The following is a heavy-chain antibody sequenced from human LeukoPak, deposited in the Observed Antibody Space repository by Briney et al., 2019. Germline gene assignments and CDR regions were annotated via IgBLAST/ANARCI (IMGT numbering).Heavy chain of an antibody. CDR3: ARVRAGYSNYALFY. Sequence: GASVKVSCKASGYTFTSYGISWVRQAPGQGLEGMGWISAYNGDTNYAQKLQGRVTMTTDTSTSTAHMELRSLRSDDTAVYYCARVRAGYSNYALFYWGQGTLVTVSS. V-gene: IGHV1-18*01. CDR2: ISAYNGDT. J-gene: IGHJ4*02. D-gene: IGHD4-11*01. CDR1: GYTFTSYG.